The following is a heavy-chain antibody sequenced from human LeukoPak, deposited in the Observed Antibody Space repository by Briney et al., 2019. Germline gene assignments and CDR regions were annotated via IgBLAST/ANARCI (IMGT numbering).Heavy chain of an antibody. CDR3: ARRYCSGGSCYSDNWFDP. CDR1: GGSISSSSYY. J-gene: IGHJ5*02. V-gene: IGHV4-39*01. Sequence: PSQTLSLTCTVSGGSISSSSYYWGWIRQPSGKGLEWIGSIYYSGSTYYNPSLKSRVTIFVDTSKNQFSLKLSSVTAADTAVYYCARRYCSGGSCYSDNWFDPWGQGTLVTVSS. D-gene: IGHD2-15*01. CDR2: IYYSGST.